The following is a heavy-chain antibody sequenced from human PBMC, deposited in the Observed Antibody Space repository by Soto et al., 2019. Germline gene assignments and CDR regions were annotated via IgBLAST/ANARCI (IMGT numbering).Heavy chain of an antibody. J-gene: IGHJ6*02. D-gene: IGHD6-6*01. CDR2: TTYDGSEK. V-gene: IGHV3-30*03. Sequence: QVQLVESGGGVVQPGTSLRLSCVASGFSFRNYGIQWVRQAPGKGLEWVAGTTYDGSEKVLADSVKGRFNVARDKSKSPLYMQRNSLMTEDTAVYHCARVRGGGLNSISSLALEGMDVWGQGTTVTVSS. CDR3: ARVRGGGLNSISSLALEGMDV. CDR1: GFSFRNYG.